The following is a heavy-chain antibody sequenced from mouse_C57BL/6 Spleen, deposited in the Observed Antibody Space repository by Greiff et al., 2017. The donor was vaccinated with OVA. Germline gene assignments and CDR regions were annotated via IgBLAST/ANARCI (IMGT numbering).Heavy chain of an antibody. Sequence: EVQLMESGGGLVKPGGSLKLSCAASGFTFSSYAMSWVRQTPEKRLEWVATISDGGSYTYYPDNVKGRFTISRDNAKNNLYLQMSHLKSEDTAMYYCARDGTTVVEDYFDYWGQGTTLTVSS. J-gene: IGHJ2*01. CDR2: ISDGGSYT. D-gene: IGHD1-1*01. V-gene: IGHV5-4*01. CDR3: ARDGTTVVEDYFDY. CDR1: GFTFSSYA.